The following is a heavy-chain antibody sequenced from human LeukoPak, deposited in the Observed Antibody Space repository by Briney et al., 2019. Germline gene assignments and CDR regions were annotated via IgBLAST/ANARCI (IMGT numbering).Heavy chain of an antibody. Sequence: GGSLRLSCAASGFTFSAYGVTWVRQAPGKGLEWVSSMGVSGDDVHYADSVKGRFAISRDNSKNTLYLQMNSLRAEDAAVYYCAKDPNGDYVGAFDTWGQGTMVIVSS. CDR3: AKDPNGDYVGAFDT. CDR1: GFTFSAYG. D-gene: IGHD4-17*01. J-gene: IGHJ3*02. CDR2: MGVSGDDV. V-gene: IGHV3-23*01.